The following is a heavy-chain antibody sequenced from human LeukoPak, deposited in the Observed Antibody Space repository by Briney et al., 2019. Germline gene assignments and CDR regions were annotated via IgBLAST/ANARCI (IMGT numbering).Heavy chain of an antibody. D-gene: IGHD3-10*01. Sequence: ASVKVSCKASGYTFTGYYMHWVRQAPGQGLEWMGWINPNSGGTNYAQKFQGRVTMTEDTSTDIAYMELSSLRSEDTAVYYCATVLLRVRGSYYFDFWGQGTLVTVSS. CDR1: GYTFTGYY. CDR3: ATVLLRVRGSYYFDF. V-gene: IGHV1-2*02. CDR2: INPNSGGT. J-gene: IGHJ4*02.